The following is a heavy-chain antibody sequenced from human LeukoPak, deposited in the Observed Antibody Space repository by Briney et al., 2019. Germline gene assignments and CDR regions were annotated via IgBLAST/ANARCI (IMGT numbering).Heavy chain of an antibody. CDR3: ARNSGDF. CDR1: GGSFSTYY. CDR2: INHSGST. V-gene: IGHV4-34*01. J-gene: IGHJ4*02. Sequence: PSETLSLTCAVYGGSFSTYYWSWIRQPPGKGLEWVGEINHSGSTNYNPSLKSRVTISVDTSKNQFSLKLRFVTAADTAVYYCARNSGDFWGQGTLVTVSS. D-gene: IGHD4-23*01.